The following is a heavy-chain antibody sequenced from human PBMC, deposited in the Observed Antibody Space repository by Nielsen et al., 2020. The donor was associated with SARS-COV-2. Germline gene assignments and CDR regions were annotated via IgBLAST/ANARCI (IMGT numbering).Heavy chain of an antibody. CDR1: GYTFTSYD. J-gene: IGHJ3*02. Sequence: ASVKVSCKASGYTFTSYDINWVRQATGQGLEWMGWMNPNSGNTGYAQKFQGRVTMTRNTSISTAYMELSSLRSEDTAVYYCARENWYSSGWHHEAFDIWGQGTMVTVSS. CDR3: ARENWYSSGWHHEAFDI. V-gene: IGHV1-8*01. CDR2: MNPNSGNT. D-gene: IGHD6-19*01.